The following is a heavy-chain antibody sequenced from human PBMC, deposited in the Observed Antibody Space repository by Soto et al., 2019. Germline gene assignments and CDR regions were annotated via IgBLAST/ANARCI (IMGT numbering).Heavy chain of an antibody. V-gene: IGHV1-8*01. Sequence: ASVKVSCKASGYTFTSYDINWVRQATGQGLEWMGWMNPNSGNTGYAQKFQGRVTMTRNTSISTAYMELSSLRSEDTAVYYCARGPQPPAPRDLDYWGQGTLVTVSS. CDR1: GYTFTSYD. CDR3: ARGPQPPAPRDLDY. CDR2: MNPNSGNT. D-gene: IGHD2-21*02. J-gene: IGHJ4*02.